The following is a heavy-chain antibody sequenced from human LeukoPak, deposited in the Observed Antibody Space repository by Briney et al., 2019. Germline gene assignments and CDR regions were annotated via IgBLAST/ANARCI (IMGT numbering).Heavy chain of an antibody. D-gene: IGHD3-22*01. J-gene: IGHJ3*01. V-gene: IGHV3-21*01. CDR1: GFTFSS. Sequence: GGSLRLSCAASGFTFSSMNWVRQAPGKGLEWVSSISSSSYIYYADSVKGRFTISRDNAKNSLYLQMNSLRAEDTAVYYFARTPYYYDSSGYSWGQGTMVTVSS. CDR3: ARTPYYYDSSGYS. CDR2: ISSSSYI.